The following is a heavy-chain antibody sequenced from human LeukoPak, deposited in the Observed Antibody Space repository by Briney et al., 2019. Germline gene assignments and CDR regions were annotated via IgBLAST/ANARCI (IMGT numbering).Heavy chain of an antibody. J-gene: IGHJ4*02. Sequence: GGSLRLSCAASGFTFDDYAMHWVRHAPGKGLEWVSYINWNSDNIGYADSVKGRFTISRDNAKNSLYLQMNSLRAEDTAVYYCARVPTDRSGFDYWGQGTLVTVSS. V-gene: IGHV3-9*01. CDR2: INWNSDNI. CDR1: GFTFDDYA. CDR3: ARVPTDRSGFDY.